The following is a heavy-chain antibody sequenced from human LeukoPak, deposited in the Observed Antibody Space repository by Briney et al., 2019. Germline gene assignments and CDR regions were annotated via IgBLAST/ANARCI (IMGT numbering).Heavy chain of an antibody. V-gene: IGHV4-59*01. D-gene: IGHD3-10*02. J-gene: IGHJ4*02. CDR1: GGSISPYY. CDR3: ARSTGSTMFIDY. CDR2: IYYSGNT. Sequence: PSETLSLTCTVSGGSISPYYWSWIRQPPGKGLGCLGYIYYSGNTDYNPSLKSRVAISVDTSKNQFSLKLSSVTAADTAVYYCARSTGSTMFIDYWGQGTLVTVSS.